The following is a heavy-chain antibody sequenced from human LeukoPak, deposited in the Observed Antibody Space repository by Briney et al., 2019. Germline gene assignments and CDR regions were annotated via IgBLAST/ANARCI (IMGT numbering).Heavy chain of an antibody. V-gene: IGHV3-48*04. Sequence: PGGSLRLSCAASGFTFSSYAMSWVRQAPGKGLEWVSYISSSGSTIYYADSVKGRFTISRDSAKNSLYLQMNSLRAEDTAVYYCARDRGGNYYGSGSYYVDAFDIWGQGTMVTVSS. D-gene: IGHD3-10*01. J-gene: IGHJ3*02. CDR2: ISSSGSTI. CDR1: GFTFSSYA. CDR3: ARDRGGNYYGSGSYYVDAFDI.